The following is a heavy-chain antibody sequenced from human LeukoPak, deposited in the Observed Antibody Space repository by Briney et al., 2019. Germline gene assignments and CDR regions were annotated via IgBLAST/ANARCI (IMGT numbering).Heavy chain of an antibody. D-gene: IGHD3-16*01. CDR3: AMGGSNFDY. J-gene: IGHJ4*02. CDR1: GFTFSSYG. CDR2: ISYDGSNK. V-gene: IGHV3-30*03. Sequence: PGGSLRLSCAASGFTFSSYGMHWVRQAPGKGLEWVAVISYDGSNKYYADSMKGRFTIFRDNSKNTLYLQMNSLRAEDTAVYYCAMGGSNFDYWGQGTLVTVSS.